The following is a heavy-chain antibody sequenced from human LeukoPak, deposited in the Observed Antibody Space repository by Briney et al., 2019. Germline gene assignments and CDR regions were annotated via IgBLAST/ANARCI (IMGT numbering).Heavy chain of an antibody. J-gene: IGHJ4*02. CDR1: GFTFSSYA. D-gene: IGHD4-23*01. Sequence: TGGSLRLSCPASGFTFSSYAMSWVRQAPGKGLEWVSAISGSGGSTYYADSVKGRFTISRDNSKNTLYLQMNSLRAEDTAVYYCAKDRGVYGGNFDYWGQGTLVTVSS. CDR2: ISGSGGST. CDR3: AKDRGVYGGNFDY. V-gene: IGHV3-23*01.